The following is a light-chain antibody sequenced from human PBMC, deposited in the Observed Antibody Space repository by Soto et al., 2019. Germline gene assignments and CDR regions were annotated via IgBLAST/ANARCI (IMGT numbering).Light chain of an antibody. V-gene: IGKV3-15*01. Sequence: EIVMTQSPATLSVSPGERATLSCRASQSVSSNLGWYQQKPGQAPRPLIHGASTRAAGIPARFSGSGSGTEFTLTISSLQSEDFAVYYCQQYHNWRTFGQGTKVEIK. CDR3: QQYHNWRT. CDR1: QSVSSN. J-gene: IGKJ1*01. CDR2: GAS.